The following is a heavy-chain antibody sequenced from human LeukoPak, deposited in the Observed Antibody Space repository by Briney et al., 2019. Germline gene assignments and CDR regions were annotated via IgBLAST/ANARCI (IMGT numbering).Heavy chain of an antibody. CDR3: ATMGYDSSGYHFDY. J-gene: IGHJ4*02. Sequence: ASVKVSCKVSGYTFTDYYMHWVQQAPGKGLEWMGLVDPEDGETIYAEKFQGRVTITADTSTDTAYMELSSLRSEDTAVYYCATMGYDSSGYHFDYWGQGTLVTVPS. CDR1: GYTFTDYY. V-gene: IGHV1-69-2*01. CDR2: VDPEDGET. D-gene: IGHD3-22*01.